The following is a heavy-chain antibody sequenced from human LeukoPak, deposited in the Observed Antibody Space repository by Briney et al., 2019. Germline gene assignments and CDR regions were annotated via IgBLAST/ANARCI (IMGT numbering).Heavy chain of an antibody. CDR3: AKLGIAAADY. J-gene: IGHJ4*02. V-gene: IGHV1-69*13. CDR2: IIPIFGTA. Sequence: GASVKVSCKASGGTFSSYAISWVRQAPGQGLEWMGGIIPIFGTANYAQKFQGRVTITADESTSTAYMELSSLRSEDMAVYYCAKLGIAAADYWGQGTLVTVSS. CDR1: GGTFSSYA. D-gene: IGHD6-13*01.